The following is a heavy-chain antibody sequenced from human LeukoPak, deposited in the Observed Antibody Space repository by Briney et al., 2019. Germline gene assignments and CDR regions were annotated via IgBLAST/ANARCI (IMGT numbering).Heavy chain of an antibody. D-gene: IGHD3-22*01. J-gene: IGHJ4*02. V-gene: IGHV1-69*13. CDR2: MIPIFGTA. Sequence: ASVRVSCKASGGTYSSYAISQVRQATGQGLEWMGGMIPIFGTANYAQKFQGRVTITADESTSTAYMELSSLRSEDTAVYYCASPYYYDSSGYYSFDYWGQGTLVTVSS. CDR1: GGTYSSYA. CDR3: ASPYYYDSSGYYSFDY.